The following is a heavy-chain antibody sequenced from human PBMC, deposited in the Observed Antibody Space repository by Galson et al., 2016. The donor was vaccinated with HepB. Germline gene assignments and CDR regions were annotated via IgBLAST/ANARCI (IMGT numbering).Heavy chain of an antibody. J-gene: IGHJ3*02. D-gene: IGHD3-10*01. V-gene: IGHV3-30-3*01. CDR3: ARTYGSGSYRRDAFDI. CDR2: ISYDGSNK. Sequence: SLRLSCAASGFTFRSYAMLWVRQAPGKGLEWVAVISYDGSNKYYADSVKGRFTISRDNSKNTLYLQMNSLRAEDTAVYCCARTYGSGSYRRDAFDIWGQGTMVTVSS. CDR1: GFTFRSYA.